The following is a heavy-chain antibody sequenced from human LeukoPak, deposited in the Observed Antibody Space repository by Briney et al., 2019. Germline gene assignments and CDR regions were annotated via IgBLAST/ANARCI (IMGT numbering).Heavy chain of an antibody. Sequence: PGGSLRLSCAASGFTFSSYAMHWVRQAPGKGLEWVAVISYDGSNKYYADSVKGRFTISRDNSKNTLYLQMNSLRAEDTAVYYCAREGYYDSAFQHWGQGTLVTVSS. CDR2: ISYDGSNK. CDR3: AREGYYDSAFQH. J-gene: IGHJ1*01. CDR1: GFTFSSYA. V-gene: IGHV3-30-3*01. D-gene: IGHD3-22*01.